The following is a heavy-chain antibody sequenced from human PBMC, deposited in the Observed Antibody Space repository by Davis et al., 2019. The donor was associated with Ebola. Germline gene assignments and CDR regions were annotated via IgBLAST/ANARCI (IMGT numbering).Heavy chain of an antibody. V-gene: IGHV4-34*01. J-gene: IGHJ4*02. CDR3: ARDGHPGY. D-gene: IGHD3-10*01. Sequence: PSETLSLTCAVYGGSFSGYYWSWIRQPPGKGLEWIGEINHSGSTNYNPSLKSRVTISVDTSKNQFSLKLSSVTAADTAVYYCARDGHPGYWGQGTLVTVSS. CDR1: GGSFSGYY. CDR2: INHSGST.